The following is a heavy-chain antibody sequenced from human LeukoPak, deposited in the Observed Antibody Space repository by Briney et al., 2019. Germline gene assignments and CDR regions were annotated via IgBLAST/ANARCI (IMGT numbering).Heavy chain of an antibody. Sequence: GGSLRLSCAASGFTFSSYWMSWVRQAPGKGLEWVSGINGSGGSTYYADSVKGRFTISRDNSKNTLYLQMNSLRAEDTAIYYCAKRGSGITVAADCWGQGTLVTVSS. CDR2: INGSGGST. CDR1: GFTFSSYW. V-gene: IGHV3-23*01. J-gene: IGHJ4*02. D-gene: IGHD6-19*01. CDR3: AKRGSGITVAADC.